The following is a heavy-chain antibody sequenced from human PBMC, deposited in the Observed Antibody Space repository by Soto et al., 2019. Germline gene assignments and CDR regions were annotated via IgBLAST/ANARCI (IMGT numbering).Heavy chain of an antibody. D-gene: IGHD3-10*01. CDR1: GHSFTTYW. Sequence: GESLKISCEDSGHSFTTYWIAWVRQMPGKGLEWMGIIYAGDSDTRYSPSFQGQVTISADKSISTAYLQWSSLKASDSAMYYCARTNYGSGSYAIDYWGQGTLVTVSS. CDR2: IYAGDSDT. CDR3: ARTNYGSGSYAIDY. V-gene: IGHV5-51*01. J-gene: IGHJ4*02.